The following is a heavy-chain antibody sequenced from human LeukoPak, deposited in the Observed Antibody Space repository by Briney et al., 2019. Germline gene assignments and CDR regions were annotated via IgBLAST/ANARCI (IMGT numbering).Heavy chain of an antibody. D-gene: IGHD2-15*01. CDR3: ARVECSGGSCNSHYGMDV. CDR2: INHSGST. V-gene: IGHV4-34*01. J-gene: IGHJ6*02. CDR1: GGSFSGYY. Sequence: SETLSLTCAVYGGSFSGYYWNWICQPPGKGLEWIGEINHSGSTNYNPSLKSRVTISVDTSKNQFSLKLSSVTAADTAVYYCARVECSGGSCNSHYGMDVWGQGTTVTVSS.